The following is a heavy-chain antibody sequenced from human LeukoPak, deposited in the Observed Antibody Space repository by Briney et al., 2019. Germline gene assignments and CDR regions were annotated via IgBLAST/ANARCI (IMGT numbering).Heavy chain of an antibody. D-gene: IGHD6-13*01. Sequence: GGSLRLSCAASGFTFSNFAMHWVRQAPGKGQEWVAFISYDGNNKYYADSVKGRFTISRDSSKNTLYLQVNSLRAEDTTVYYCAREEPGIAAAGMDYWGQGTLVTVSS. J-gene: IGHJ4*02. V-gene: IGHV3-30-3*01. CDR2: ISYDGNNK. CDR3: AREEPGIAAAGMDY. CDR1: GFTFSNFA.